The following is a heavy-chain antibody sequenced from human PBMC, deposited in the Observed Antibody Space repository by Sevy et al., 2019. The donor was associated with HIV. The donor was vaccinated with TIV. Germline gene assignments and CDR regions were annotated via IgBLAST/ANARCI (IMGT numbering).Heavy chain of an antibody. D-gene: IGHD4-17*01. V-gene: IGHV4-59*12. CDR3: ARLHYGDYGYYYYGMDV. CDR1: GGSISSYY. CDR2: IYYSGST. J-gene: IGHJ6*02. Sequence: SETLSLTCTVSGGSISSYYWSWIRQPPGKGLEWIGYIYYSGSTNYNPSLKSRVTISVDTSKNQFSLKLSSVTAADTVVYYCARLHYGDYGYYYYGMDVWGQGTTVTVSS.